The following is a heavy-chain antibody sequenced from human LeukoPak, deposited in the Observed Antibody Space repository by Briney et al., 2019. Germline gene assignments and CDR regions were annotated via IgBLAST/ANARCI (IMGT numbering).Heavy chain of an antibody. CDR3: ARGVGQWLVRYYFDY. J-gene: IGHJ4*02. D-gene: IGHD6-19*01. CDR1: GFTFSSYE. V-gene: IGHV3-48*03. Sequence: GGSLRLSCAASGFTFSSYEMNWVRQAPGKGLEWVSYISSSVSTIYYADSVKGRFTISRDNAKNSLYLQMNSLRAEDTAVYYCARGVGQWLVRYYFDYWGQGTLVTVSS. CDR2: ISSSVSTI.